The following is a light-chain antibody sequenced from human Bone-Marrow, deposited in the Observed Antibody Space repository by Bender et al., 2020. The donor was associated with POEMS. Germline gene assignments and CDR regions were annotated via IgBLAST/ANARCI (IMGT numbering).Light chain of an antibody. CDR1: KLGDKY. J-gene: IGLJ2*01. V-gene: IGLV3-1*01. Sequence: SYEVTQPPSVSVSPGQTARITCSGDKLGDKYVCWYQQKSGQSPILLIYQDKKRPSGIPERFSGSNSGNTATLTISGSQPTDEADYYCQAWDRSVVFGGGTKLTVL. CDR3: QAWDRSVV. CDR2: QDK.